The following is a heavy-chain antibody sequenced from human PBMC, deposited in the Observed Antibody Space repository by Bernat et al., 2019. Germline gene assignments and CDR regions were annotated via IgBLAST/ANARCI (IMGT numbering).Heavy chain of an antibody. CDR1: GGSFSGYY. D-gene: IGHD6-19*01. CDR3: ARGSLAVAGVNWFDP. J-gene: IGHJ5*02. CDR2: INHSGST. V-gene: IGHV4-34*01. Sequence: QVQLQQWGAGLLKPSETLSLTCAVYGGSFSGYYWSWIRQPPGKGLEWIGEINHSGSTNYNPSLKSRVTISVDTSKNQCSLKLSSVTAADTAVYYCARGSLAVAGVNWFDPWGQGTLVTVSS.